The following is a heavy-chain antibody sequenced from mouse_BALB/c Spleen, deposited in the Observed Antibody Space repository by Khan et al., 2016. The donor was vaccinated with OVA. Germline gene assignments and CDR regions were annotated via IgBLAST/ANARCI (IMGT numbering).Heavy chain of an antibody. CDR1: GYSLTGYF. CDR2: INPHIGET. D-gene: IGHD1-1*01. V-gene: IGHV1-20*02. J-gene: IGHJ2*01. CDR3: ARIYGSDFDY. Sequence: VQLQQSGPELVKPGASVKISCKASGYSLTGYFMNWVMQSHGQSLEWIGRINPHIGETFYNQKFKGKATLTVDESSTTAHMELRSLASEDSAVYYCARIYGSDFDYWGQGTTLTVSS.